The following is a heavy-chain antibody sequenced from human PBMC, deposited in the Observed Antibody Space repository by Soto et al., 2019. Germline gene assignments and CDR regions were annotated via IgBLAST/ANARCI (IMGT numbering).Heavy chain of an antibody. V-gene: IGHV4-34*01. J-gene: IGHJ4*02. CDR1: GGSFSGYY. CDR3: ARRRAIAARRELDY. D-gene: IGHD6-6*01. CDR2: INHSGST. Sequence: QVQLQQWGAGLLKPSETLSLTCAVYGGSFSGYYWSWIRQPPGKGLEWIGEINHSGSTNYNPSLKSRGTISVDTSKSQFSLKLSSVTAADTAVYYCARRRAIAARRELDYWGQGTLVTVSS.